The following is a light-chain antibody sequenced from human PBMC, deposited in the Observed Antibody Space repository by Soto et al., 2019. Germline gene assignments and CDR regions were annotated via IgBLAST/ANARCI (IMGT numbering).Light chain of an antibody. Sequence: DIQMTQSPSTLSASVGDRVTITCRASQSISSWLAWYQQKPGTAAKLLIYKASTLQSGVPSRFSGSGSGTEFTLTISSLQPDDFATYYCQQYSDNWTFGQGTKVEIK. V-gene: IGKV1-5*03. CDR3: QQYSDNWT. CDR2: KAS. CDR1: QSISSW. J-gene: IGKJ1*01.